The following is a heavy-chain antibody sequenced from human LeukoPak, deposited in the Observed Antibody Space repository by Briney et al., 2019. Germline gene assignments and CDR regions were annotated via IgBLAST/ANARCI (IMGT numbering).Heavy chain of an antibody. V-gene: IGHV3-66*01. Sequence: GGSLRLSCAASGFTVSSNYMSWVRQAPGKGLEWVSVIYSGGSTYYADSVKGRFTISRDNAKNSLYLQMNSLRAEDTAVYYCARARRYLGYCSGGSCYGYFDYWGQGTLVTVSS. J-gene: IGHJ4*02. CDR2: IYSGGST. CDR3: ARARRYLGYCSGGSCYGYFDY. D-gene: IGHD2-15*01. CDR1: GFTVSSNY.